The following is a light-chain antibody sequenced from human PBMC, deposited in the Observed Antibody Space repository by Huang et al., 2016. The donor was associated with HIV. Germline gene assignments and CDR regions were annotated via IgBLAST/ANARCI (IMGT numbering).Light chain of an antibody. CDR1: QSVNSN. CDR2: GAS. V-gene: IGKV3-15*01. CDR3: QHYNNWPYT. J-gene: IGKJ2*01. Sequence: IEMTQSPATLSVSPGERATISCRASQSVNSNLAWYQQKPGQAPRLLIFGASTRATGIPARFSGSGSGTEFTLTISSLQSEDFAVYYCQHYNNWPYTFGQGAKVEI.